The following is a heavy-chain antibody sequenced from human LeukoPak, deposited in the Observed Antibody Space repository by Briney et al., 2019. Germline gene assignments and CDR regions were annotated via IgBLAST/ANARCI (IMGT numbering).Heavy chain of an antibody. CDR3: AKDPSSSTKVRSADY. D-gene: IGHD6-13*01. CDR2: ISGSGGST. CDR1: GFTFSNAW. Sequence: GGSLRLSCAASGFTFSNAWMSWVRQAPGKGLEWVSSISGSGGSTYYADSVKGRFTISRDNSKNTLYLQMNSLRAEDTAVYYCAKDPSSSTKVRSADYWGQGTLVTVSS. V-gene: IGHV3-23*01. J-gene: IGHJ4*02.